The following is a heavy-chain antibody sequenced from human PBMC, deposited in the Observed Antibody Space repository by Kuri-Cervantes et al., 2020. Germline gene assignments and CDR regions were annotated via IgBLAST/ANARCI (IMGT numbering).Heavy chain of an antibody. CDR2: ISSSSSYI. V-gene: IGHV3-21*04. D-gene: IGHD3-10*01. CDR1: GFTFSSYS. J-gene: IGHJ4*02. Sequence: GESLKISCAASGFTFSSYSMNWVRQAPGKGLEWVSSISSSSSYIYYADSVKGRFTISRDNAKNSLYLQMNSLRAEDTALYYCAKDSLNYYGSGSYFDYWGQGTLVTVSS. CDR3: AKDSLNYYGSGSYFDY.